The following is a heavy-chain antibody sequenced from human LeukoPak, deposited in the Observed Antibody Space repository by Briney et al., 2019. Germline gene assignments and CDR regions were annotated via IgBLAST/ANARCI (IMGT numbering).Heavy chain of an antibody. CDR1: GFSISSNY. Sequence: GGSLRLSCAASGFSISSNYMSWVRQAPGEGLEWVSAISGSGGSTYYADSVKGRFTISRDNSKNTLYLQMNSLRAEDTAVYYCAKGSAAVAVTDYWGQGTLVTVSS. CDR2: ISGSGGST. V-gene: IGHV3-23*01. CDR3: AKGSAAVAVTDY. J-gene: IGHJ4*02. D-gene: IGHD6-13*01.